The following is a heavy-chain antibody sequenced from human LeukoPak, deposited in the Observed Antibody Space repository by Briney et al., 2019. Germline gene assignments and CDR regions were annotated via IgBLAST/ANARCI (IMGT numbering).Heavy chain of an antibody. Sequence: PGGSLRLSCAASGFTFRTYAMHWVRQAPGKGLEWVASIRYDGNNEYYADSVKGRFTISRDNSKNTLYLQMNSLRVEDTAVYNCAKDGGPRFGVGYYYMDVWGKGTTVTVSS. D-gene: IGHD2-8*01. CDR1: GFTFRTYA. CDR3: AKDGGPRFGVGYYYMDV. V-gene: IGHV3-30*02. CDR2: IRYDGNNE. J-gene: IGHJ6*03.